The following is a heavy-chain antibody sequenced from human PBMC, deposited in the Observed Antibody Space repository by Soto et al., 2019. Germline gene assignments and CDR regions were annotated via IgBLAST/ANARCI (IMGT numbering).Heavy chain of an antibody. CDR3: ARVHWYGPWWFDP. D-gene: IGHD6-13*01. Sequence: GXSVKVSCKASGYTFTSYGISWVRQAPGQGLEWMGWISAYNGNTNYAQKLQGRVTMTADTSTSTAYMELRSLRSDDTAVYYCARVHWYGPWWFDPWGQGDLVTVSS. J-gene: IGHJ5*02. CDR2: ISAYNGNT. V-gene: IGHV1-18*01. CDR1: GYTFTSYG.